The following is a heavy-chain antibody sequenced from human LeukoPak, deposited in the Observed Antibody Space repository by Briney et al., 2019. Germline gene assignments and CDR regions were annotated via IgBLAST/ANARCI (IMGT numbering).Heavy chain of an antibody. Sequence: PGGSLRLSCAASGFTFINVWMTWVRQAPGKGLEWVGRIKRKIDGGTPGYAAPVKGRFTISRDDSKNTLYLQMNSLKTEDTAVYYCTTHRIAVAGTAGHWGQGTLVTVSS. CDR1: GFTFINVW. D-gene: IGHD6-19*01. CDR3: TTHRIAVAGTAGH. J-gene: IGHJ4*02. CDR2: IKRKIDGGTP. V-gene: IGHV3-15*01.